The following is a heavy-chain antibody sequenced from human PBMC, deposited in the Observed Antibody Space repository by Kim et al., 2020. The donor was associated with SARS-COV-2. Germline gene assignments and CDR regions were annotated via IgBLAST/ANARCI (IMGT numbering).Heavy chain of an antibody. V-gene: IGHV3-23*01. CDR3: TSVYYYSSGSYAYYFDY. J-gene: IGHJ4*02. Sequence: GGSLRLSCVASGFTFSSYTMSWVRQAPGKGLEWVSAVSDSGDSTFYADSVKGRFTISRDYSKNTLYLQMNSLRAEDTAVYFCTSVYYYSSGSYAYYFDYWGQGTLVTVSS. CDR1: GFTFSSYT. CDR2: VSDSGDST. D-gene: IGHD3-10*01.